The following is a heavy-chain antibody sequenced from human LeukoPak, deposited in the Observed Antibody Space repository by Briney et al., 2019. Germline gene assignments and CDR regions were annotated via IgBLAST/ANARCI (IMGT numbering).Heavy chain of an antibody. D-gene: IGHD6-19*01. CDR2: ISDSGANT. V-gene: IGHV3-23*01. CDR3: AKSMTLQWRGFFDL. CDR1: GFTFSTYA. J-gene: IGHJ2*01. Sequence: GGSLRLSCAASGFTFSTYAMSWVRQAPGKGLEWVSTISDSGANTYYADSVRGRFTTSRDNSKNTLYLQKNSLRADDTAIYCCAKSMTLQWRGFFDLWGRGTHVTVSS.